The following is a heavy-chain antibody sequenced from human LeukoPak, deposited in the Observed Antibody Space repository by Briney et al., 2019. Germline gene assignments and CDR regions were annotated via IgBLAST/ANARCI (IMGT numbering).Heavy chain of an antibody. CDR2: IYYSGST. Sequence: SETLSLTCTVSGGSISSYYWGWIRQPPGKGLEWIGSIYYSGSTYYNPSLKSRVTISVDTSKNQFSLKLSSVTAADTAVYYCAGPLVVAAKAFDYWGQGTLVTVSS. D-gene: IGHD2-15*01. CDR1: GGSISSYY. V-gene: IGHV4-39*07. J-gene: IGHJ4*02. CDR3: AGPLVVAAKAFDY.